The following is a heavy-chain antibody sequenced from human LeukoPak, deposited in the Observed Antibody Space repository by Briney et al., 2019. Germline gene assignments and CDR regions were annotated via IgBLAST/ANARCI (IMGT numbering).Heavy chain of an antibody. D-gene: IGHD3-3*01. V-gene: IGHV4-59*01. J-gene: IGHJ6*03. CDR2: IYYSGST. Sequence: SETLSLTCTVSGGSISSYYWSWIRQPPGKGLEWIGYIYYSGSTNYNPSLKSRVTISVDTSKNQFSLKLSSVTAADTAVYYCARAFWSGYRRPDYYYYYMDVWGKGTTVTVSS. CDR3: ARAFWSGYRRPDYYYYYMDV. CDR1: GGSISSYY.